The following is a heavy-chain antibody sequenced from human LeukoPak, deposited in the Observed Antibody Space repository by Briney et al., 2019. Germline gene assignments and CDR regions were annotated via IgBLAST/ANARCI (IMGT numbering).Heavy chain of an antibody. V-gene: IGHV1-46*01. Sequence: ASAKVSCKASGYTFTRHWMHWVRQTPGQGLEWMGIINPSDGTTLNAQKFQGRVTMTRDTSTNTVYMDLSGLTSEDTAIYFCARDHCDAAQVTWWFDPWGQGTLIIVSS. CDR3: ARDHCDAAQVTWWFDP. CDR2: INPSDGTT. J-gene: IGHJ5*02. CDR1: GYTFTRHW. D-gene: IGHD6-6*01.